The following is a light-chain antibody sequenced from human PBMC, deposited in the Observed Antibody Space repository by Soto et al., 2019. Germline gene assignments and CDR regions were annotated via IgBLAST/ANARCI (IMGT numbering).Light chain of an antibody. Sequence: QPVLTQSPSASASLGASVKLTCTLSSGHSNYAIAWHQQQSEKGPRYLMKLNSDGSHSKGVAIPDRFSGSSSGAERYLTISSLQSEDEADYYCQTWGSGIVVFGGGTKLTVL. V-gene: IGLV4-69*01. J-gene: IGLJ2*01. CDR2: LNSDGSH. CDR1: SGHSNYA. CDR3: QTWGSGIVV.